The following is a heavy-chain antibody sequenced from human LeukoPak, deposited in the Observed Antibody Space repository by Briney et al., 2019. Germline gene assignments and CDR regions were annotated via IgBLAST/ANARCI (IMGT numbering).Heavy chain of an antibody. D-gene: IGHD3-9*01. J-gene: IGHJ5*02. CDR2: INHSGST. CDR3: ARGRITRFCWFDP. CDR1: GGSFSGYY. Sequence: SETLSLTCAVYGGSFSGYYWSWIRQPPGKGLEWIGEINHSGSTNYNPSLKSRVTISVDTSKNQFSLKLSSVTAADTAVYYCARGRITRFCWFDPWGQGTLVTVSS. V-gene: IGHV4-34*01.